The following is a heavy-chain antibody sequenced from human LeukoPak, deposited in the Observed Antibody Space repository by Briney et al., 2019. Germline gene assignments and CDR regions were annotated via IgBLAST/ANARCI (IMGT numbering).Heavy chain of an antibody. D-gene: IGHD6-13*01. CDR1: GGSISSYY. CDR3: ARDRVAAAGRYYYYGMDV. CDR2: IYTSGST. Sequence: PSETLSLTCTVSGGSISSYYWSWIRQPAGKGLEWIGRIYTSGSTNYNPPLKSRVTMSVDTSKNQFSLKLSSVTAADTAVYYCARDRVAAAGRYYYYGMDVWGQGTTVTVSS. J-gene: IGHJ6*02. V-gene: IGHV4-4*07.